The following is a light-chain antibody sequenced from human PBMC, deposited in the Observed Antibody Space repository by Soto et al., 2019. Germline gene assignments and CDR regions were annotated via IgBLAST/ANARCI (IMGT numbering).Light chain of an antibody. V-gene: IGLV2-14*01. CDR1: SSDVGGYNY. CDR3: SSYTISSTLDV. CDR2: EVS. J-gene: IGLJ1*01. Sequence: QSVLTQPASVSGSPGQSITISCTGTSSDVGGYNYVSWYQQHPGKAPKLMIYEVSNRPSGVSNRFSGSKSGNTASLTISGLQAEDESDYYCSSYTISSTLDVFGSGLKVTVL.